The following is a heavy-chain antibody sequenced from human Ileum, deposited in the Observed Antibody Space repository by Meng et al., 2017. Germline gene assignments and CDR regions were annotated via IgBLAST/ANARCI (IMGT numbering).Heavy chain of an antibody. CDR1: GGSVSSASYY. CDR3: ARFYGSGTFEVHDY. D-gene: IGHD3-10*01. CDR2: IHYSGST. Sequence: PHESAPGLVRPSETLFLTCNVAGGSVSSASYYWSWILQPPGKGLEWIGLIHYSGSTNYNPSLKSRVTMSVDTSKNQVSLRLTSVTAADTAVYYCARFYGSGTFEVHDYWGQGTLVTVSS. V-gene: IGHV4-61*01. J-gene: IGHJ4*02.